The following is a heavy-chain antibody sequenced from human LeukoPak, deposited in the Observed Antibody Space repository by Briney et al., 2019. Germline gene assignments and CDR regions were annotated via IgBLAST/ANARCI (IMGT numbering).Heavy chain of an antibody. CDR1: GGSISSFY. J-gene: IGHJ5*02. V-gene: IGHV4-59*01. CDR2: IYYTGST. Sequence: SETLSLTCTVSGGSISSFYWSWIRRPPGKGLEWIGYIYYTGSTNYNPSLKSRVTISVDTSKNQFSLKLNSVTAADTAVYYCVREGTNWDNWFDPWGQGTLVTVSS. CDR3: VREGTNWDNWFDP. D-gene: IGHD3-16*01.